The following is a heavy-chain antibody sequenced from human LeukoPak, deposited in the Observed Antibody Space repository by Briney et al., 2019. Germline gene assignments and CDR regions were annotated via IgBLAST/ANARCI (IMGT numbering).Heavy chain of an antibody. J-gene: IGHJ6*03. Sequence: GASVKVSCKASGYTFTGYYMHWVRQAPGQGLEWMGWINPNSGGTNYAQKFQGRVTMTRDTSISTAYMELSRLRSDDTAVYYCARGPRVAATQYYYYYYMDVWGKGTTVTISS. CDR1: GYTFTGYY. V-gene: IGHV1-2*02. D-gene: IGHD2-15*01. CDR3: ARGPRVAATQYYYYYYMDV. CDR2: INPNSGGT.